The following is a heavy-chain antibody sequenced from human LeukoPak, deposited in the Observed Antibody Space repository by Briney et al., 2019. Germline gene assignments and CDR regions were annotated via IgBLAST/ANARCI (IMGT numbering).Heavy chain of an antibody. J-gene: IGHJ4*02. Sequence: AGGSLRLSCAASGFTFSSYGMHWVRQAPGKGLEWVAFIYYDGSNEYNVDSVKGRFTISRDNSKNTLYLQMNSLRAEDTAVYYCVRNAQFDYWGQGTLVAVSS. CDR1: GFTFSSYG. CDR2: IYYDGSNE. CDR3: VRNAQFDY. V-gene: IGHV3-30*02.